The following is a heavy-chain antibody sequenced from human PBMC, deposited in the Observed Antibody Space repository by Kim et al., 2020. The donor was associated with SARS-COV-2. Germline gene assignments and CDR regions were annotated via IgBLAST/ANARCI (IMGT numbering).Heavy chain of an antibody. CDR3: AVGYSSGPGGY. V-gene: IGHV1-46*01. D-gene: IGHD6-19*01. CDR1: GHTFTNYY. Sequence: ASVKVSCKASGHTFTNYYMHWVRQAPGQGLEWMGIINPSGGSTRYAQKFQGRVTMTRDTSTSTVYMELTSLRSEDTAVYYCAVGYSSGPGGYWGQGTLVTVSS. CDR2: INPSGGST. J-gene: IGHJ4*02.